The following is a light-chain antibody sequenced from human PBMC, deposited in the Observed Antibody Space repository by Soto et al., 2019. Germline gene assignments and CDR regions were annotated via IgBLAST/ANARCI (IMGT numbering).Light chain of an antibody. CDR3: QQYYTWPLT. CDR2: AAS. CDR1: QGISSY. Sequence: IQLTQSPSSLSASVGDRVTITCRASQGISSYLAWYQQKPGKAPKLLIYAASTLQSGVPSRFSGSGSGTEFTLTVSSLQSEDFAVYYCQQYYTWPLTFGGGTKVEIK. V-gene: IGKV1-9*01. J-gene: IGKJ4*01.